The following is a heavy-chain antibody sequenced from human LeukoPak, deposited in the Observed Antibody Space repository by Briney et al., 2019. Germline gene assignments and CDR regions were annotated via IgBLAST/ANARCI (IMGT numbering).Heavy chain of an antibody. CDR1: GYSFSTYG. CDR2: IRPSNDNT. J-gene: IGHJ4*02. D-gene: IGHD3-22*01. V-gene: IGHV1-18*01. Sequence: ASVKVSCKASGYSFSTYGISWLRQAPGQGLEWMGWIRPSNDNTNYAQRLQGRVVMTADTSTSTVYMELRSLRSGDTAVYYCARFLARPRLGSSGYYSSYYFDYWGQGTLVTVSS. CDR3: ARFLARPRLGSSGYYSSYYFDY.